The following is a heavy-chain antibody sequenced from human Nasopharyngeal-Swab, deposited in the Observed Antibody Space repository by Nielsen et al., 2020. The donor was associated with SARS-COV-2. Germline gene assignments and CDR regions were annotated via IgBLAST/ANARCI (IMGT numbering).Heavy chain of an antibody. V-gene: IGHV3-73*01. D-gene: IGHD1-26*01. CDR1: GFSFSVSS. J-gene: IGHJ3*02. CDR2: IRSKVNSYAT. Sequence: GASLKISCAASGFSFSVSSLNWVRPASGKGLGWVGRIRSKVNSYATTYGVSVKGRFTISRDDSKNTAYLQMNSLKTEDTAVYYCARVNPISGSYYDAIDIWGQGTMVTVSS. CDR3: ARVNPISGSYYDAIDI.